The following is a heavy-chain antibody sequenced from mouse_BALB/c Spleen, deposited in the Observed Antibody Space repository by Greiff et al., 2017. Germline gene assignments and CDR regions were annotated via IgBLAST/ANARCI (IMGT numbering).Heavy chain of an antibody. CDR1: GYTFTDYE. J-gene: IGHJ4*01. CDR2: IDPETGGT. D-gene: IGHD2-4*01. CDR3: TREYDYDGGDYYDAMDY. V-gene: IGHV1-15*01. Sequence: QVQLQQSGAELVRPGASVTLSCKASGYTFTDYEMHWVKQTPVHGLEWIGAIDPETGGTAYNQKFKGKATLTADKSSSTAYMELRSLTSEDSAVYYCTREYDYDGGDYYDAMDYWGQGTSVTVSS.